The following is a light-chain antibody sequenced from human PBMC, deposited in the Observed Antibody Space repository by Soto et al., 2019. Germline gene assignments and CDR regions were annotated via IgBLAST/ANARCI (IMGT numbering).Light chain of an antibody. Sequence: DIEMTQSPYRLASCVGGRITLTCRASQSINDWLAWYQQKPVKAAQLLIYGASTLASGVPSRFRGSGSGTEFTLTISSLQPDDIAPYYCQQYNSLHVAFGKGTKV. CDR3: QQYNSLHVA. J-gene: IGKJ1*01. V-gene: IGKV1-5*01. CDR1: QSINDW. CDR2: GAS.